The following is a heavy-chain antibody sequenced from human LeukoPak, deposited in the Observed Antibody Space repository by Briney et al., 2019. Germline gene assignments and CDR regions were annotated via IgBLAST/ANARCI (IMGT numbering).Heavy chain of an antibody. J-gene: IGHJ4*02. CDR2: IYTSGST. D-gene: IGHD6-6*01. V-gene: IGHV4-4*09. CDR1: GGSISSYY. CDR3: ARHLYSRPSPLDY. Sequence: PSETLSLTCTVSGGSISSYYWSWIRQPPGKGLEWIGYIYTSGSTNYNPSLKSRVTISVDTSKNQFSLKLSSVTAADTAVYYCARHLYSRPSPLDYWGQGTLVTVFS.